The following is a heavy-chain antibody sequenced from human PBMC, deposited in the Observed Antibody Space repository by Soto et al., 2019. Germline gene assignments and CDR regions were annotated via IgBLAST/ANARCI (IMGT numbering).Heavy chain of an antibody. Sequence: EVQLVESGGGLVKPGGSLRLSCVASGFTFINYGMNWVRQAPGKGLEWVSSISSSSNYMYYADSVKGRFTISRDNAKNSLYLQMNSRRAEDTAVYYCASDCSSTRCHGGHFDDWGQGTMVTVSS. CDR1: GFTFINYG. J-gene: IGHJ4*02. V-gene: IGHV3-21*01. CDR2: ISSSSNYM. CDR3: ASDCSSTRCHGGHFDD. D-gene: IGHD2-2*01.